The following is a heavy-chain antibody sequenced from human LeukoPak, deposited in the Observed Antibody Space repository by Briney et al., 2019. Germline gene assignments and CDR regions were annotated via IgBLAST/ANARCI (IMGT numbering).Heavy chain of an antibody. CDR2: ISSSGSTI. Sequence: PGGSLRLSCAASGFTFSSYEMNWVRQAPGEGLEWVSYISSSGSTIYYADSVKGRFTISRDNAKNSLYLQMNSLRAEDTAVYYCARDLHYGSGSHQDENFDYWGQGTLVTVSS. D-gene: IGHD3-10*01. CDR1: GFTFSSYE. CDR3: ARDLHYGSGSHQDENFDY. V-gene: IGHV3-48*03. J-gene: IGHJ4*02.